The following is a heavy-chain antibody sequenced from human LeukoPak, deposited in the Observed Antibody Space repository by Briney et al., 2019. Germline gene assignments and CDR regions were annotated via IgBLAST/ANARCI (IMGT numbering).Heavy chain of an antibody. CDR2: INHSGST. J-gene: IGHJ4*02. CDR3: ARVGYCGGDCYPFDY. V-gene: IGHV4-34*01. D-gene: IGHD2-21*02. CDR1: GGSFSGYY. Sequence: SETLSLTCAVYGGSFSGYYWSWIRQPPGKGLEWIGEINHSGSTNYNPSLKSRVTISVDTSKNQFSLRLSSVTAADTAVYYCARVGYCGGDCYPFDYWGQGTLTTISS.